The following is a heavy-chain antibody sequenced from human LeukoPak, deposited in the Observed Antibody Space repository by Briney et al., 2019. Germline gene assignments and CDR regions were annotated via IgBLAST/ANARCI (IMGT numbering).Heavy chain of an antibody. D-gene: IGHD5-12*01. CDR2: INTSTGNP. J-gene: IGHJ6*03. Sequence: ASVKVSCKASGYTFTSYAMNWVRQAPGQGLEWMGWINTSTGNPTYAQGLTGRFVFSLDTSVSTAYLQISSLKAEDTAVYYCARELSGYDRYYYYYMDVWGKGTTVTVSS. CDR1: GYTFTSYA. CDR3: ARELSGYDRYYYYYMDV. V-gene: IGHV7-4-1*02.